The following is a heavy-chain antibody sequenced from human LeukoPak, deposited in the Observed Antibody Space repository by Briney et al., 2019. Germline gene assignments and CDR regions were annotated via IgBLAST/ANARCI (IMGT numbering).Heavy chain of an antibody. V-gene: IGHV4-59*01. CDR3: ATTSGTSPIDQ. CDR2: IYYSGNT. Sequence: SETLSLTCTVSGGSISSYYWSWIRQPPGKGLEWIGHIYYSGNTNYNPSLKSRVTISVDTSKNQFSLKLNSVTAADTAVYYCATTSGTSPIDQWGQGALITVSS. CDR1: GGSISSYY. J-gene: IGHJ4*02.